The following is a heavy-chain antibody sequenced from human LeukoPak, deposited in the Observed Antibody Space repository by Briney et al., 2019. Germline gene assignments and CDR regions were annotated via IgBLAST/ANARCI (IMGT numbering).Heavy chain of an antibody. CDR1: GFTFSDHY. Sequence: GGSLRLSCAASGFTFSDHYMDWVRQAPGEGPEWVARIRNKANSYTTEYAASVKGRFTISRDDSKSSLYLQMNSLKTEDTAVYYCSRAGLRTTPYYFDYWGQGTLVTVSS. D-gene: IGHD1-7*01. J-gene: IGHJ4*02. V-gene: IGHV3-72*01. CDR2: IRNKANSYTT. CDR3: SRAGLRTTPYYFDY.